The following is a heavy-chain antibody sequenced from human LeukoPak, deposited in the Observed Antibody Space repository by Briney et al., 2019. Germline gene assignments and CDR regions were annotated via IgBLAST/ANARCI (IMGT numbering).Heavy chain of an antibody. CDR2: VSSGSSAI. V-gene: IGHV3-21*01. D-gene: IGHD4-17*01. Sequence: GGSLRLSCEASGFTFTTYSMTWVRQAPGKGLEWVSIVSSGSSAIFSADALKGRFTISRDDAKNLLYLDMNSLRAEDTAVYYCARGHTAVTRHFDFWGQGTLVTVSS. CDR3: ARGHTAVTRHFDF. CDR1: GFTFTTYS. J-gene: IGHJ4*02.